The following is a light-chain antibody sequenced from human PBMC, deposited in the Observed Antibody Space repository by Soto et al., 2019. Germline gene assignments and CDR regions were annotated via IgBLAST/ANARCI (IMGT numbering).Light chain of an antibody. Sequence: GDRVTVTCRASQSVGTWLAWYQQKPGRAPNLLIYDASTLASAVPSRFSGSGSGTEFTLTISSLQPDDFATYYCQQYNSYSWTFGQGTKVDIK. J-gene: IGKJ1*01. CDR1: QSVGTW. CDR3: QQYNSYSWT. V-gene: IGKV1-5*01. CDR2: DAS.